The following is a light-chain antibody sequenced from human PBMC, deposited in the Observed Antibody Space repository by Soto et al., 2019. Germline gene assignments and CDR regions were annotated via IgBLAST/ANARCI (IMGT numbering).Light chain of an antibody. CDR3: MQARQAPPT. J-gene: IGKJ4*01. V-gene: IGKV2-28*01. CDR1: QSLLRSDGYSS. CDR2: LVS. Sequence: DIVMTQSPVSLPVTPGEPAFISCRSSQSLLRSDGYSSLDWYRQKSGQSPQLLIQLVSIRASEVTDRFSVSVSGTDFTVKISRVCAENVGVYFCMQARQAPPTFGGGTKVELK.